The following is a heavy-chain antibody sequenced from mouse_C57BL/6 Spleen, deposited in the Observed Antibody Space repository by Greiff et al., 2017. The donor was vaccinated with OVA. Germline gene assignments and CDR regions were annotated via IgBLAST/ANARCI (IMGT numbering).Heavy chain of an antibody. CDR2: ISSGGSYT. J-gene: IGHJ1*03. V-gene: IGHV5-6*01. CDR3: ARHQGFDV. CDR1: GFTFSSYG. Sequence: EVKLMESGGDLVKPGGSLKLSCAASGFTFSSYGMSWVRQTPDKRLEWVATISSGGSYTYYPDSVKGRFTISRDNAKNTLYLQMSSLKSEDTAMYYCARHQGFDVWGTGTTVTVSS.